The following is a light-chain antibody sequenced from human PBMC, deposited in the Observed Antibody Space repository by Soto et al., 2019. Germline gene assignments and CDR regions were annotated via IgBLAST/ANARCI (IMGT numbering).Light chain of an antibody. J-gene: IGKJ1*01. CDR3: QQLNSYPPWT. V-gene: IGKV1-9*01. Sequence: DIPLTQSPSFLSASVGDRVTITCRASQGISSYLAWYQQKPGKAPKLLIYAASTLQSGVPSRFSGSGSGTEFTLTISSLQPEDFATYDCQQLNSYPPWTFGQGTKVEIK. CDR2: AAS. CDR1: QGISSY.